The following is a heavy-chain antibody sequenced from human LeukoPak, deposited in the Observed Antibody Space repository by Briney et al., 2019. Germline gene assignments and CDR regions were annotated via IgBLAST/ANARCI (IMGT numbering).Heavy chain of an antibody. CDR3: ASDILTGYGAFDF. CDR1: GGSISGSSYY. CDR2: IYYSGTT. Sequence: SETLSLTCTVSGGSISGSSYYWGWIRQPPGKGLEWIGSIYYSGTTYYNPSLKSRVTIFVDTSKNEFSLNLSSVTAADTAVYYGASDILTGYGAFDFWGQGTVVTVSS. J-gene: IGHJ3*01. D-gene: IGHD3-9*01. V-gene: IGHV4-39*01.